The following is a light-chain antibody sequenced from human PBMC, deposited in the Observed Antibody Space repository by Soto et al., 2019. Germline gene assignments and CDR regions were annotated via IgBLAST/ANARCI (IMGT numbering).Light chain of an antibody. CDR2: DIS. CDR3: CSYAGSYTWV. J-gene: IGLJ1*01. CDR1: SSDVGGYNF. V-gene: IGLV2-11*01. Sequence: QSALTQPRSVSGSPGQSVTISCTGTSSDVGGYNFVSWYQQRPGKAPKLMIYDISKRPSGVPDRFSGSKSANTASLTISGLQAEDEADYYCCSYAGSYTWVFGTGTKLTVL.